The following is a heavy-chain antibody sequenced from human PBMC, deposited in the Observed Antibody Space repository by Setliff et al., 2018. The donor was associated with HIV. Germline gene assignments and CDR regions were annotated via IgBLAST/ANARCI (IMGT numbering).Heavy chain of an antibody. V-gene: IGHV3-13*01. Sequence: PGGSLRLSCTASGFTFYNYGFHWVRRVTGKGLEWVAGDTVTGGTYYPNSVLGRFTISRDDGGSYLQMNSRRVEDTGVYFCARRAGYASTYHREDYPYLDVWGKGTTVTVSS. CDR2: DTVTGGT. J-gene: IGHJ6*03. D-gene: IGHD2-2*01. CDR3: ARRAGYASTYHREDYPYLDV. CDR1: GFTFYNYG.